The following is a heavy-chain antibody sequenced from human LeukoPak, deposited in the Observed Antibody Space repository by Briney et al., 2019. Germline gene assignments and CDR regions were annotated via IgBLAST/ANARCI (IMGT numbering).Heavy chain of an antibody. D-gene: IGHD1-26*01. CDR2: ISSSGSTI. J-gene: IGHJ3*02. V-gene: IGHV3-48*03. CDR1: GFTFSSYE. CDR3: ARVRPEWELLLPGAFDI. Sequence: GGSLRLSCAASGFTFSSYEMNWVRQAPGKGLEWVSYISSSGSTIYYADSVKGRFTISRDNAKNSLYLQMNSLRAEDTAVYYCARVRPEWELLLPGAFDIWGQGTMVTVSS.